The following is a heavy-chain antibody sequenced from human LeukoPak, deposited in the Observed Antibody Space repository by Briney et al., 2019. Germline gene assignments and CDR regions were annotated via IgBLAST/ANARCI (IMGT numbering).Heavy chain of an antibody. CDR3: ARAFLDCSSTSCYGFV. D-gene: IGHD2-2*01. CDR2: ISAYKGNT. CDR1: GYTFTSYG. J-gene: IGHJ6*02. Sequence: GASVTVSCKTSGYTFTSYGISWVRQAPGQGLEWMGWISAYKGNTKFAQKLQGRVTMTTDTSTSTAYMELRSLRSDDTAVYYCARAFLDCSSTSCYGFVWGQGTTVTVSS. V-gene: IGHV1-18*01.